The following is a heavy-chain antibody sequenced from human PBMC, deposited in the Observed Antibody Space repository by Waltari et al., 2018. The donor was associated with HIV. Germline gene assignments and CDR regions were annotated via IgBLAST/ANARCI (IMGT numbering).Heavy chain of an antibody. Sequence: VQLVQTGGGLVQPGGSLRLSCAAPGLPFNTFWMAWVRQAPGKGLEWVAIIKKDGSDKYYVDSVKGRFTISRDNAQNSLFLQMNSLRVEDTAVYYCAPFVAFDYWGQGTLVTVSS. V-gene: IGHV3-7*01. CDR2: IKKDGSDK. J-gene: IGHJ4*02. CDR1: GLPFNTFW. D-gene: IGHD2-21*01. CDR3: APFVAFDY.